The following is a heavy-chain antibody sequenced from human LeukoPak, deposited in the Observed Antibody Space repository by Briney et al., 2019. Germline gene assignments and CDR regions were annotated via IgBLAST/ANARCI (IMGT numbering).Heavy chain of an antibody. Sequence: PGGSLRLSCAASGFTFSSYWISWVRQAPGKGLEWVANIKQDRSEKYYVDSVKGRFTISRDNAKNSLYLQMNSLRAEDTAVYYCARDTVYYDILTGYYRGPFDYWGQGTLVTVSS. CDR2: IKQDRSEK. CDR3: ARDTVYYDILTGYYRGPFDY. J-gene: IGHJ4*02. CDR1: GFTFSSYW. V-gene: IGHV3-7*01. D-gene: IGHD3-9*01.